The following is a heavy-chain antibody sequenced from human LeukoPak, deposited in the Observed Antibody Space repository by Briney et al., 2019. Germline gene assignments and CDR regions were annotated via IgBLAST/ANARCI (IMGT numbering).Heavy chain of an antibody. D-gene: IGHD2-2*01. Sequence: GGSLRLSCAASGFTFSTFAMIWVRQPPGKGLEWVSRINSDGSSTSYADSVKGRFTISRDNAKNTLYLQMNSLRAEDTAVYYCATPRGSRSYLAFDYWGQGTLVTVSS. J-gene: IGHJ4*02. V-gene: IGHV3-74*01. CDR2: INSDGSST. CDR3: ATPRGSRSYLAFDY. CDR1: GFTFSTFA.